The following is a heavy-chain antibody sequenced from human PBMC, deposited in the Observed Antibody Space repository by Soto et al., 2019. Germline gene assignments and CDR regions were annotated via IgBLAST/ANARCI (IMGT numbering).Heavy chain of an antibody. D-gene: IGHD3-3*01. CDR1: GYTFTSYG. CDR3: ASYNYAFWSGPDDYYYYMDV. V-gene: IGHV1-18*01. CDR2: ISAYNGNT. Sequence: QVQLVQYGAEVKKPGASVKVSCKASGYTFTSYGISWVRQAPGQGLEWRGWISAYNGNTHYAQKLQVRVTMTPDPATSTAYMELRSLRSDDTAVYYCASYNYAFWSGPDDYYYYMDVWGKGTTLTVSS. J-gene: IGHJ6*03.